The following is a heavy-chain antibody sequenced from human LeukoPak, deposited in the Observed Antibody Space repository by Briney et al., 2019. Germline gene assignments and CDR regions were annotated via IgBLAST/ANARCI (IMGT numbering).Heavy chain of an antibody. Sequence: SETLSLTGSVSGGSISSHYWSWMRQPPGKGLEWIGYIYYTGSTDYNPSLKSRVTISVDTSKNQLSLKLSSVTAADAAVYYCAREQRGYIYGYDYYYYDMDVWGQGTTVTVSS. CDR3: AREQRGYIYGYDYYYYDMDV. CDR2: IYYTGST. J-gene: IGHJ6*02. CDR1: GGSISSHY. V-gene: IGHV4-59*11. D-gene: IGHD5-18*01.